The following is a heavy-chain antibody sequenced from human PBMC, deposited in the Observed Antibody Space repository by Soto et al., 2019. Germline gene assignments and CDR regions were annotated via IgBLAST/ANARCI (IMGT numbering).Heavy chain of an antibody. CDR2: MAPDGSNE. Sequence: GGSLRLSCAASGFPFSRHGMNWVRQAPGKGLEWVAVMAPDGSNEYYADSVKGRFTISRDNSRNTLYLEMNSLRAEDTAVYYCARGVGNYFENWGQGTLVTVSS. J-gene: IGHJ4*02. V-gene: IGHV3-30-3*01. CDR3: ARGVGNYFEN. D-gene: IGHD2-2*01. CDR1: GFPFSRHG.